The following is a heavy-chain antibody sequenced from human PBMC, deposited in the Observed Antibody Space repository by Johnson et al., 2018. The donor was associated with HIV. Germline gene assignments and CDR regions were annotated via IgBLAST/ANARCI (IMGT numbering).Heavy chain of an antibody. CDR3: AKDMERWLLTSAFDI. V-gene: IGHV3-20*04. CDR2: INWNGVST. CDR1: GFIFDDYD. J-gene: IGHJ3*02. Sequence: VQLVESGGGLVQPGRSLRLSCAASGFIFDDYDLSWVRQALGKGLEWVSGINWNGVSTAYADSVKGRCTISRDNAKNSLYLQMNSLRAEDTALYYCAKDMERWLLTSAFDIWGQGTMVTVSS. D-gene: IGHD5-24*01.